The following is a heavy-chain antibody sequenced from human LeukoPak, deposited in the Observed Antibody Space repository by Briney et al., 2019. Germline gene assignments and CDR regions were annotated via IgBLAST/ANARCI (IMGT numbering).Heavy chain of an antibody. D-gene: IGHD3-22*01. CDR2: ISYDGSNK. CDR1: GFTFSSNA. Sequence: GGSLRLSCAASGFTFSSNAMHWVRQAPGKGLEWVAVISYDGSNKYYADSVKGRFTISRDNSKNTLYLQMKSLRAEDTAVYYCARGGGLGVVVRTAKTFDIWGQGTMVTVSS. CDR3: ARGGGLGVVVRTAKTFDI. J-gene: IGHJ3*02. V-gene: IGHV3-30-3*01.